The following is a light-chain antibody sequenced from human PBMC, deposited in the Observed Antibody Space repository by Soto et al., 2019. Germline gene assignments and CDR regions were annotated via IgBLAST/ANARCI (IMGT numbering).Light chain of an antibody. J-gene: IGKJ2*01. Sequence: EIVMTQSPATLSVSPGERATLSCRASQSVSSNLAWYQQKPGQAPRLLIYGASTRATGIPARFSGSGSGTEFSLTISSLQSEDFAFYYCQQHDNWPLTFGQGTELEIK. CDR3: QQHDNWPLT. CDR2: GAS. V-gene: IGKV3-15*01. CDR1: QSVSSN.